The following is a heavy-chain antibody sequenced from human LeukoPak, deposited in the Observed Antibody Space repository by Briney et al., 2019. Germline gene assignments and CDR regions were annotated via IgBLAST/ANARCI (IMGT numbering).Heavy chain of an antibody. D-gene: IGHD2-2*01. J-gene: IGHJ4*02. CDR1: GHSISSYY. V-gene: IGHV4-59*01. Sequence: SSETLSLTCTVSGHSISSYYWSWIRQPPGKGLEWVGYISYSGSTNYYPSLKSRVTISVDTSKNQFSLKLSSVTAADTAVYYCARVVVPAAMLPTYYVDYWGQGTLVTVSS. CDR3: ARVVVPAAMLPTYYVDY. CDR2: ISYSGST.